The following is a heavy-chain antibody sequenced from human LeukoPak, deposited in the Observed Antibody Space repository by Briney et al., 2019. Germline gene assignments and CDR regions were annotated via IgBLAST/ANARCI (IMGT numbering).Heavy chain of an antibody. CDR1: GQSSTTYR. CDR3: ARGYRSTTHCHFDS. V-gene: IGHV4-4*07. Sequence: SETLSLTCSVSGQSSTTYRWSWIRQSAAKGLEWMGRIDEDGSTTYSPSLRSRVTVSADTSKNQVSLKLKFVTAADTAVYFCARGYRSTTHCHFDSWGRGTLVTVSS. CDR2: IDEDGST. J-gene: IGHJ5*01. D-gene: IGHD2-2*01.